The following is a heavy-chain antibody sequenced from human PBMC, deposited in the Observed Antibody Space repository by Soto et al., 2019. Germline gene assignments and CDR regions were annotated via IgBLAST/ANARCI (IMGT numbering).Heavy chain of an antibody. Sequence: GASVKVSCKASGYTFTSYGISWVRQAPGQGLEWMGWISAYNGNTNYAQKLQGRVTMTTDTSTSTAYMELRSLRSDDTAVHYCARDGVSSIAANPTPTYYYGMDVWGQGTTVTVSS. J-gene: IGHJ6*02. V-gene: IGHV1-18*01. CDR3: ARDGVSSIAANPTPTYYYGMDV. D-gene: IGHD6-6*01. CDR1: GYTFTSYG. CDR2: ISAYNGNT.